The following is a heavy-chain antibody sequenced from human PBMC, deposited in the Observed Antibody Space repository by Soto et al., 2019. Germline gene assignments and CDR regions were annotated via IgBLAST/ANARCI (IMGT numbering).Heavy chain of an antibody. CDR3: ARWSYLDY. CDR2: SSDSGGST. Sequence: PLGSLRLSCAASGFTLSSYAMTWVRQAPGKGLEWVSVSSDSGGSTYYADSVKGRFSISRDTSQSTLYLQMNSLRADDTAMYYCARWSYLDYWGQGTRVTVSS. J-gene: IGHJ4*02. CDR1: GFTLSSYA. V-gene: IGHV3-23*01. D-gene: IGHD3-3*01.